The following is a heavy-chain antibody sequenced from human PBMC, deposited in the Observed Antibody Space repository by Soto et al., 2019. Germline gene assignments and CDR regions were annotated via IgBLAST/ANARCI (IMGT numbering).Heavy chain of an antibody. CDR2: IIPIFGTA. Sequence: SVKGSCKASGGTFSSYAISWVRQAPGQGLEWMGGIIPIFGTANYAQKFQGRVTITADKSTSTAYMELSSLRSEDTAVYYCARDLYYDILTGYYYGMDAWGQGTTVTVS. V-gene: IGHV1-69*06. CDR3: ARDLYYDILTGYYYGMDA. CDR1: GGTFSSYA. J-gene: IGHJ6*02. D-gene: IGHD3-9*01.